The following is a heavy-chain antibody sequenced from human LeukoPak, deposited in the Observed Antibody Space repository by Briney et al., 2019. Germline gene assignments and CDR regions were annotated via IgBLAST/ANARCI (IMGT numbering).Heavy chain of an antibody. CDR3: AKNRGGSYYSGSDY. D-gene: IGHD1-26*01. CDR1: GVTISTYA. J-gene: IGHJ4*02. Sequence: PGGSLRLSCAASGVTISTYAMNWVRQAPGKGLEWVSAVHDGDAGTSYGVSVKGRFTISRDNSKNTLYLQMNSLRADDTAVYYCAKNRGGSYYSGSDYWGQGTLVTVSS. V-gene: IGHV3-23*01. CDR2: VHDGDAGT.